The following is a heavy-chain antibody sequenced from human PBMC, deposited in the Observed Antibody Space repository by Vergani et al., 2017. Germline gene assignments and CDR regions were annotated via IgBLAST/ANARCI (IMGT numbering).Heavy chain of an antibody. CDR1: GFTFSSYG. D-gene: IGHD2-2*01. CDR3: ANFAMRNGAVVVPAAKRYAFDI. J-gene: IGHJ3*02. CDR2: ISYDGSNK. Sequence: QVQLVESGGGVVQPGRSLRLSCAASGFTFSSYGMHWVRQAPGKGLEWVAVISYDGSNKYYADSVKGRFTISRDNSKNTLYLQMNSLRAEDTAVYYCANFAMRNGAVVVPAAKRYAFDIWGQGTMVTVSS. V-gene: IGHV3-30*18.